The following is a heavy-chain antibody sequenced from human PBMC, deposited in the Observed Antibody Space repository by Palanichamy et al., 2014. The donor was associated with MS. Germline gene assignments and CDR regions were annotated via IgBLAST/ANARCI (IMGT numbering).Heavy chain of an antibody. CDR3: ARGLMCSGGSCYSGENWFDP. CDR2: MNPNSGNT. CDR1: GYTFTSYD. D-gene: IGHD2-15*01. Sequence: VQLVQSGAEVKKPGASVKVSCKASGYTFTSYDINWVRQATGQGLEWMGWMNPNSGNTGYAQKFQGRVTMTRNTSISTAYMELSSLRSEDTAVYYCARGLMCSGGSCYSGENWFDPWGQGTLVTVSS. V-gene: IGHV1-8*01. J-gene: IGHJ5*02.